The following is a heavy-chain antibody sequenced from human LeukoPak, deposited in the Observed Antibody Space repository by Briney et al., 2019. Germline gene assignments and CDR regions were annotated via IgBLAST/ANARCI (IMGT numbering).Heavy chain of an antibody. V-gene: IGHV1-8*03. J-gene: IGHJ4*02. D-gene: IGHD3-10*01. CDR2: MNPNSGNT. CDR3: ARGVSFYYGSGSLGYFDY. Sequence: ASVNVSCKASGYTFTSYDINWVRQATGQGLEWIGWMNPNSGNTGYAQKFQGRVTITRNTSISTAYMELSSLRSEDTAVYYCARGVSFYYGSGSLGYFDYWGQGTLVTVSS. CDR1: GYTFTSYD.